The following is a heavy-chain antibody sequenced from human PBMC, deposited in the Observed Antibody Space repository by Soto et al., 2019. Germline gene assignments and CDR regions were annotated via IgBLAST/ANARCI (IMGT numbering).Heavy chain of an antibody. V-gene: IGHV3-7*01. D-gene: IGHD2-21*01. J-gene: IGHJ3*02. CDR1: GFTFSSYW. Sequence: GGSLRLSCAASGFTFSSYWMSWVRQAPGKGLEWVANIKQDGSEKYYVDSVKGRFTISRDNAKNSLYLQMNSLRAEDTAVYYCARGGSFGDRLGAFDIWGQGTMVTVSS. CDR2: IKQDGSEK. CDR3: ARGGSFGDRLGAFDI.